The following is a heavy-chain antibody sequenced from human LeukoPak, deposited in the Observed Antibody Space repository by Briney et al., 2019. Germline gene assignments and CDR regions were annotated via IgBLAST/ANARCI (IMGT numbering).Heavy chain of an antibody. CDR3: ARSVYSGSPHY. CDR1: GYTFTSYG. Sequence: SVKVSCKASGYTFTSYGISWVRQAPGQGLEWMGGIIPIFGTANYAQKFQGRVTITADESTSTAYMELSSLRPEDTAVYYCARSVYSGSPHYWGQGTLVTVSS. V-gene: IGHV1-69*13. D-gene: IGHD1-26*01. CDR2: IIPIFGTA. J-gene: IGHJ4*02.